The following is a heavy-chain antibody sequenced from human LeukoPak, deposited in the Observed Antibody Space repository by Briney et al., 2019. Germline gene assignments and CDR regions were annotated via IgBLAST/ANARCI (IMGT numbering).Heavy chain of an antibody. CDR1: GGSFSGYY. CDR3: ASTITMIVVAFDY. D-gene: IGHD3-22*01. V-gene: IGHV4-34*01. CDR2: INHSGST. J-gene: IGHJ4*02. Sequence: PSETLSLTCAVYGGSFSGYYWSWIRQPPGKGLEWIGEINHSGSTNYNPSLKSRVTISVDTSKNQFSLKLSSVTAADTAVYYCASTITMIVVAFDYWGQGTLVTVSS.